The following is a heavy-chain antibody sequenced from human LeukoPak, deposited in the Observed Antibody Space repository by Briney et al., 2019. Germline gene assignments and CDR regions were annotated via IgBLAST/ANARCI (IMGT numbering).Heavy chain of an antibody. V-gene: IGHV1-18*01. Sequence: ASVTVSCKASGYTFTSYGISWVRQAPGQGLEWMGWISAYNGNTNYAQKLQGRVTMTTDTSTSTAYMELRSLRSDDTAVYYCARDDWSSSWYRAAYYGMDVWGQGTTVTVSS. CDR1: GYTFTSYG. CDR3: ARDDWSSSWYRAAYYGMDV. CDR2: ISAYNGNT. D-gene: IGHD6-13*01. J-gene: IGHJ6*02.